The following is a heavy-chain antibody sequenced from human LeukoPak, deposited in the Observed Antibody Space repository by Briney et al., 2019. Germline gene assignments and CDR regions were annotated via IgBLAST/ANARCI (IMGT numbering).Heavy chain of an antibody. V-gene: IGHV4-39*07. CDR3: AREGSSSWYRHRGYYYYYMDV. CDR1: GGSISSSSYY. J-gene: IGHJ6*03. Sequence: SETLSLTCTVSGGSISSSSYYWGWIRQPPGKGLEWIGSIYYSGSTYYNPSLKSRVTISVDTSKNQFSLKLSSVTAADTAVYYCAREGSSSWYRHRGYYYYYMDVWGKGTTVTVSS. D-gene: IGHD6-13*01. CDR2: IYYSGST.